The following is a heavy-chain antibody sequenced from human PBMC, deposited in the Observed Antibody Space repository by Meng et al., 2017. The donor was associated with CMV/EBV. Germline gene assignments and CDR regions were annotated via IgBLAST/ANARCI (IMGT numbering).Heavy chain of an antibody. J-gene: IGHJ6*02. V-gene: IGHV3-21*04. Sequence: GGSLRLSCAASGFTFSSYSMNWVRQAPGKGLEWVSSISSSSSYIYYADSVKGRFTISRDNAKNSLYLQMNSLRAEDTAVYYCARERILWFGADYYYYGMDVWGQGTTVTVSS. D-gene: IGHD3-10*01. CDR1: GFTFSSYS. CDR3: ARERILWFGADYYYYGMDV. CDR2: ISSSSSYI.